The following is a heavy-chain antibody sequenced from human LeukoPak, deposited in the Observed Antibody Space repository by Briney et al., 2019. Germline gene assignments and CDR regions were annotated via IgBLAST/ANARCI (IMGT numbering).Heavy chain of an antibody. V-gene: IGHV4-30-4*08. J-gene: IGHJ4*02. CDR2: IYYSGST. CDR1: GGSISSGDYY. Sequence: SETLSLTCTVSGGSISSGDYYWSWIRQPPGKGLEWIGYIYYSGSTYYNPSLKSRVTISVGTSKNQFSLKLSSVTAADTAVYYCAIGVVEGLWGLACKGDGVCAKFDYWGQGTLVTVSS. D-gene: IGHD2-8*01. CDR3: AIGVVEGLWGLACKGDGVCAKFDY.